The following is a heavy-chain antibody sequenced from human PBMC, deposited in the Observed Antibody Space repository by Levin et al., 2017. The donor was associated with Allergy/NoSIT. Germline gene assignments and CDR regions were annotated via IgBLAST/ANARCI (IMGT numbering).Heavy chain of an antibody. D-gene: IGHD3-10*01. CDR3: AARGNAFGELCNNYGGGAAHQCHIDY. CDR2: INPNSGGT. J-gene: IGHJ4*02. Sequence: ASVKVSCKASGYTFTGYYMHWVRQAPGQGLEWMGWINPNSGGTNYAQKFQGRVTMTRDTSISTAYMELSRLRSDDTAVYYCAARGNAFGELCNNYGGGAAHQCHIDYWGQGTLVTVSS. V-gene: IGHV1-2*02. CDR1: GYTFTGYY.